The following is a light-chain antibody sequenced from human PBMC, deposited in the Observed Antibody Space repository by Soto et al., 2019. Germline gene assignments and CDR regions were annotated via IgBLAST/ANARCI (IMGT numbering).Light chain of an antibody. J-gene: IGKJ5*01. Sequence: EIVLTQSPGTLSLSPGERATLSCRASQSVSSSYLAWYQQKPGQAPRPLIYGASSRATGIPDRFSGSGSGTDFTLTISRLEPEDFAVYYCQQYGSSIITFGQGTRLEIK. CDR2: GAS. V-gene: IGKV3-20*01. CDR1: QSVSSSY. CDR3: QQYGSSIIT.